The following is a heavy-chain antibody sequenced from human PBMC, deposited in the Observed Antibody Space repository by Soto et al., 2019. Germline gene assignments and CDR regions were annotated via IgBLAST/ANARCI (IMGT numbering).Heavy chain of an antibody. Sequence: YMRLPCPAAGCPCRSYGMHWVRQDKSKGLEWVAVISYDGSNKYYADSVKGRFTISRNNSKNTLYLQMNSLRAEDTAVYYCAKDLTFYCSSTSCLYYYYGMDFWGQGTMVTVSS. CDR2: ISYDGSNK. J-gene: IGHJ6*02. V-gene: IGHV3-30*18. CDR3: AKDLTFYCSSTSCLYYYYGMDF. D-gene: IGHD2-2*01. CDR1: GCPCRSYG.